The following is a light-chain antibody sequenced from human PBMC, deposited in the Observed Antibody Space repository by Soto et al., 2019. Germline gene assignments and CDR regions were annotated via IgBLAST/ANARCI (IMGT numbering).Light chain of an antibody. CDR3: QQFNNWPHT. J-gene: IGKJ5*01. CDR2: VAS. V-gene: IGKV3-15*01. CDR1: QSVNQK. Sequence: EIVLTQSPATLSVSPGERATLSCRASQSVNQKLGWYQQKPGHAPRLLIYVASYRATGIPAWFSGSGSGTEYTLTISNLQAEDFAVYYCQQFNNWPHTFGQGTRLEIK.